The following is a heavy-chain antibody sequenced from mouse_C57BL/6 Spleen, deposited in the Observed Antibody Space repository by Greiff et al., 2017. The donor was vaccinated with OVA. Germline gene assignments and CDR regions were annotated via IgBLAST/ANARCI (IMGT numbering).Heavy chain of an antibody. D-gene: IGHD1-1*01. CDR2: ISDGGSYT. CDR3: ARDREYYYYGSSYWYFDV. Sequence: EVKVVESGGGLVKPGGSLKLSCAASGFTFSSYAMSWVRQTPEKRLEWVATISDGGSYTYYPDHVKGRFTLSRDNAKNNLYMQMSHLKSEDTAMYYCARDREYYYYGSSYWYFDVGGTGTTVTVSS. J-gene: IGHJ1*03. CDR1: GFTFSSYA. V-gene: IGHV5-4*01.